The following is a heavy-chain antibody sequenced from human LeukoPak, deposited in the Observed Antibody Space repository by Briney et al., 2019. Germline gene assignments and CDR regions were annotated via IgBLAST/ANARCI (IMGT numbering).Heavy chain of an antibody. CDR3: ASYYYGSGTSLGY. D-gene: IGHD3-10*01. CDR2: INQDASEK. V-gene: IGHV3-7*01. Sequence: GGSLRLSCEVSGLTFSGYWVTWVRQAPGKGLEWVANINQDASEKYYVESVKGRFAISRDNAKSSLYLQMNSLRAEGTAVYYCASYYYGSGTSLGYWGQGTLVTVSS. J-gene: IGHJ4*02. CDR1: GLTFSGYW.